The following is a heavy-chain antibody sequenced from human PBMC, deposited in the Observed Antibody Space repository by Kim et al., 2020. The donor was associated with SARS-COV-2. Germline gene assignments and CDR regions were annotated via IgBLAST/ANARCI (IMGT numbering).Heavy chain of an antibody. Sequence: PVKGRFTNSRDDSKNTLYLQMNSLKTEDTAVYYCTTELLWFGEWGLTFDYWGQGTLVTVSS. D-gene: IGHD3-10*01. CDR3: TTELLWFGEWGLTFDY. J-gene: IGHJ4*02. V-gene: IGHV3-15*01.